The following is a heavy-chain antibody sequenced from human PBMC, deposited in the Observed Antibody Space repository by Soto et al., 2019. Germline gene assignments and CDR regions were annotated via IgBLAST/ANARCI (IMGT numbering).Heavy chain of an antibody. CDR2: IRSKANSYAT. J-gene: IGHJ6*02. Sequence: GGSLRLSCAASGFTFSGSAMHWVRQASGKGLEWVGRIRSKANSYATAYAASVKGRFTISRDDSKNTAYLQMNSLKTEDTAVYYCTGHYDFWSGYQGVWGQGTTVTVSS. CDR1: GFTFSGSA. CDR3: TGHYDFWSGYQGV. D-gene: IGHD3-3*01. V-gene: IGHV3-73*01.